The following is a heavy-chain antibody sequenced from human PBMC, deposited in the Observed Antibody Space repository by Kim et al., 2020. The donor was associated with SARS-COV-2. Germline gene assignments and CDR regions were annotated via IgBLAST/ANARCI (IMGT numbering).Heavy chain of an antibody. J-gene: IGHJ3*02. CDR3: VRGYGHDAFDI. CDR2: ST. Sequence: STHYNPSLKTRVTMSVDTSKNQFSLKLSSLTAADTAVYYCVRGYGHDAFDIWGHGTMVTVSS. D-gene: IGHD4-17*01. V-gene: IGHV4-34*01.